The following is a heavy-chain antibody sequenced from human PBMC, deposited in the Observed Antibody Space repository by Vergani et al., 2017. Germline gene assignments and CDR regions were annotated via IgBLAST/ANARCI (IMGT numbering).Heavy chain of an antibody. J-gene: IGHJ4*02. Sequence: EVQLVESGGGLVQPGGSLRLSCAASGFTFSSYEMNWVRQAPGKGLEWVSYISSSGSTIYYADSVKGRFTISRDNSKNTLYLQMNSLRAEDTAVYYCAKVGGIVATIPVEYWGQGTLVTVSS. V-gene: IGHV3-48*03. CDR3: AKVGGIVATIPVEY. CDR1: GFTFSSYE. CDR2: ISSSGSTI. D-gene: IGHD5-12*01.